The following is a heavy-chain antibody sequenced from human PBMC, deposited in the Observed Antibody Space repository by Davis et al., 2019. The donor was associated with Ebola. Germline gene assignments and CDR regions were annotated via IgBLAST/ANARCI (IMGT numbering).Heavy chain of an antibody. Sequence: GESLKISCAASGFTFSSYSMNWVRQAPGKGLEWVSYISSSSSTIYYADSVKGRFTISRDNAKNSLYLQMNSLRDEDTAVYYCARNDILTGYLMSYYFDYWGQGTLVTVSS. CDR3: ARNDILTGYLMSYYFDY. V-gene: IGHV3-48*02. CDR1: GFTFSSYS. CDR2: ISSSSSTI. J-gene: IGHJ4*02. D-gene: IGHD3-9*01.